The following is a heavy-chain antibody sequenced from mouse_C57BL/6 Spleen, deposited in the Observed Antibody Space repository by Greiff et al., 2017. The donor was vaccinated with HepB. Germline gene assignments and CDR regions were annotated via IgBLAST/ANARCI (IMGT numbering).Heavy chain of an antibody. J-gene: IGHJ4*01. CDR1: GFTFSDYG. CDR3: ARRTTVRYAMDY. Sequence: VQLQQSGGGLVKPGGSLKLSCAASGFTFSDYGMHWVRQAPEKGLEWVAYISSGSSTIYYADTVKGRFTISRDNAKNTLFLQMTSLRSEDTAMYYCARRTTVRYAMDYWGQGTSVTVSS. V-gene: IGHV5-17*01. D-gene: IGHD1-1*01. CDR2: ISSGSSTI.